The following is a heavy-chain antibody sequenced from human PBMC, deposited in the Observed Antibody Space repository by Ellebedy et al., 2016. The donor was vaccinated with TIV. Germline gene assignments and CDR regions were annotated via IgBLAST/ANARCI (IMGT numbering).Heavy chain of an antibody. CDR2: INPNSGGT. CDR3: ARDNSGYEGTAVDI. J-gene: IGHJ3*02. CDR1: GHTFTGYY. V-gene: IGHV1-2*04. Sequence: ASVKVSCKASGHTFTGYYMHWVRQAPGHGLEWMGWINPNSGGTNYAQKFQGWVTMTRDTSISTAYMELSRLRSDDTAVYYCARDNSGYEGTAVDIWGQGTMVTVSS. D-gene: IGHD5-12*01.